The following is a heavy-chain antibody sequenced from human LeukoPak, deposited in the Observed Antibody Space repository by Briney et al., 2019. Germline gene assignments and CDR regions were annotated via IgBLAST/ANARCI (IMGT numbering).Heavy chain of an antibody. V-gene: IGHV3-7*01. CDR3: ARDLWYDDFWSGYYLRGTYNWFDP. J-gene: IGHJ5*02. CDR1: GFTFSSYW. Sequence: PGGSLRLSCAASGFTFSSYWMSWVRQAPGKGLEWVANIKQDGSEKYYVDSVKGRFTISRDNAKNSLYLQMNSLRAEDTAVYYCARDLWYDDFWSGYYLRGTYNWFDPWGQGTLVTVSS. CDR2: IKQDGSEK. D-gene: IGHD3-3*01.